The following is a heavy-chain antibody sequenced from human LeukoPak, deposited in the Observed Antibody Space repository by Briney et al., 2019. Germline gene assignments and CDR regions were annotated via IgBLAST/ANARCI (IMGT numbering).Heavy chain of an antibody. V-gene: IGHV3-30*02. Sequence: GGSLRLSCAASGLTSSVYAMHWVRQAPGKGLEWVAFIRFDRSNEQYADSVKGRFTISRDKSTNTLYLQMNSLRAEDTAVYYCAKDRGDFPPYLDYWGQGTLVTVSS. CDR3: AKDRGDFPPYLDY. D-gene: IGHD2-21*02. CDR1: GLTSSVYA. CDR2: IRFDRSNE. J-gene: IGHJ4*02.